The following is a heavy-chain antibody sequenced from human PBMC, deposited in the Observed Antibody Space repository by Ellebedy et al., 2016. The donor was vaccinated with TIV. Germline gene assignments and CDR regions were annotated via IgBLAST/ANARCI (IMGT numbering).Heavy chain of an antibody. Sequence: GESLKISCAASGFTFSNYAMTWVRQVSGKGLEWVGRIRPKASNYATTYSESVKGRFTITRDDSKNTAYLEMNSLTAEDTAVYYCTRQGENSLGYYYPYWGRGTLVTVSS. CDR2: IRPKASNYAT. CDR3: TRQGENSLGYYYPY. CDR1: GFTFSNYA. D-gene: IGHD3-22*01. V-gene: IGHV3-73*01. J-gene: IGHJ4*02.